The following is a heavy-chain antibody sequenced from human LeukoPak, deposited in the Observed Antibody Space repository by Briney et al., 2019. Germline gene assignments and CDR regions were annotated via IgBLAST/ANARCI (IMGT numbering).Heavy chain of an antibody. CDR2: ISGSGGST. CDR1: GFTFSSYW. V-gene: IGHV3-23*01. CDR3: AKDRPGTAMVTDAFDI. Sequence: GGSLRLSCAASGFTFSSYWMSWVRQAPGKGLEWVSAISGSGGSTYYADSVKGRFTISGDNSKNTLYLQMNSLRAEDTAVYYCAKDRPGTAMVTDAFDIWGQGTMVTVSS. D-gene: IGHD5-18*01. J-gene: IGHJ3*02.